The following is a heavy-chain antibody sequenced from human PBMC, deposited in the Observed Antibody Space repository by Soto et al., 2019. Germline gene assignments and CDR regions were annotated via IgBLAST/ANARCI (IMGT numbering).Heavy chain of an antibody. CDR3: AKIPITIFGVVIIPYYYYMDV. V-gene: IGHV3-23*01. CDR1: GFTFSSYA. J-gene: IGHJ6*03. D-gene: IGHD3-3*01. CDR2: ISGSGGST. Sequence: EVQLLESGGGLVQPGGSLRLSCAASGFTFSSYAMSWVRQAPGKGLEWVSAISGSGGSTYYADSVKGRFTISRDNSKNTLYLQMNSLRAADTAVYYCAKIPITIFGVVIIPYYYYMDVWGKGTTVTVSS.